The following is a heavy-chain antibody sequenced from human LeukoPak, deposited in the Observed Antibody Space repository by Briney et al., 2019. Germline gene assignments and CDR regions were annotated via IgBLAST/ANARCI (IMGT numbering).Heavy chain of an antibody. Sequence: ASVKVSCKASGCTFSSYAISWVRQAPGQGLEWMGGIIPIFGRANYAQKFQGRVTITADESTSTAYMELSSLRSEDTAVYYCARGAAAAGTVGLDAFDIWGQGTMVTVSS. CDR3: ARGAAAAGTVGLDAFDI. D-gene: IGHD6-13*01. CDR1: GCTFSSYA. J-gene: IGHJ3*02. CDR2: IIPIFGRA. V-gene: IGHV1-69*13.